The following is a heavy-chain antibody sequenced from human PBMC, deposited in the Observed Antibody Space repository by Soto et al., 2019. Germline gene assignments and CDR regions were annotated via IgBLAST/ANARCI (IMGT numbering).Heavy chain of an antibody. CDR2: ISKSGDST. D-gene: IGHD3-10*01. CDR3: AKESFGFDY. CDR1: GVTFTSYA. Sequence: EVQLLESGGGLVQPGGSLRLSCAASGVTFTSYAMTWVRQVPGEGLQWVSSISKSGDSTYYADSVKGRFTTSRDNSKNTLYLHMNSLRGEDTAIYYCAKESFGFDYWGQGTLVTVSS. J-gene: IGHJ4*02. V-gene: IGHV3-23*01.